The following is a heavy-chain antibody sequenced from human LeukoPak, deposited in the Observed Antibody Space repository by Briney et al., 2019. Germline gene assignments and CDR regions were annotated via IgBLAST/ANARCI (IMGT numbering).Heavy chain of an antibody. D-gene: IGHD3-9*01. J-gene: IGHJ5*02. CDR2: INHSGST. V-gene: IGHV4-34*01. CDR1: GGSFSGYY. CDR3: ARRRFDWLLSRKNNWFGP. Sequence: SETLSLTCAVYGGSFSGYYWSWIRQPPGKGLEWIGEINHSGSTNYNPSLKSRVTISVDTSKNQFSLKLSSVTAADTAVYYCARRRFDWLLSRKNNWFGPWGQGTLVTVSS.